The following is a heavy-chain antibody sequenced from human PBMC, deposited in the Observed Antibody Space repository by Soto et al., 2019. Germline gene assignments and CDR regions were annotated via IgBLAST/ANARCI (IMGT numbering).Heavy chain of an antibody. CDR3: AREARYSSSYIGY. CDR1: GGSVSSGSYY. D-gene: IGHD6-13*01. CDR2: IYYSGST. Sequence: PSETLSLTXTVSGGSVSSGSYYWSWIRQPPGKGLEWIGYIYYSGSTNYNPSLKSRVTISVDTSKNQFSLKLSSVTAADTAVYYCAREARYSSSYIGYWGQGTLVTVSS. V-gene: IGHV4-61*01. J-gene: IGHJ4*02.